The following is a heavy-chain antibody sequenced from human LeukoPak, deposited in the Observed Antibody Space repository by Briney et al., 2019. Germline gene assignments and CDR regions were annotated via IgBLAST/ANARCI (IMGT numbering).Heavy chain of an antibody. CDR1: GFTFSSYA. CDR3: ARSEYSSRYYFDY. CDR2: ISYDGSNK. Sequence: GGSLTLSCAASGFTFSSYAMHWVRQAPGKGLEWVAVISYDGSNKYYADSVKGRFTISRDNSKNTLYLQMNSLRAEDTAVYYCARSEYSSRYYFDYWGQGTLVTVSS. V-gene: IGHV3-30-3*01. J-gene: IGHJ4*02. D-gene: IGHD6-6*01.